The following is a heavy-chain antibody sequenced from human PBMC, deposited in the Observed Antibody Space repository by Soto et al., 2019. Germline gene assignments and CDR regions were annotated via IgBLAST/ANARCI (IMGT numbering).Heavy chain of an antibody. CDR3: AKDRGYSYGYFGY. CDR1: GFTFSSDS. J-gene: IGHJ4*02. Sequence: EVQLVESGGGLVQPGGSLRLSCAAAGFTFSSDSMNWVRQAPGKEPEWVSAISGSGGSTYYADSVKGRFTISRDNSKNTLYLQMNSLRAEDTAVYYCAKDRGYSYGYFGYWGQGTLVTVSS. V-gene: IGHV3-23*04. D-gene: IGHD5-18*01. CDR2: ISGSGGST.